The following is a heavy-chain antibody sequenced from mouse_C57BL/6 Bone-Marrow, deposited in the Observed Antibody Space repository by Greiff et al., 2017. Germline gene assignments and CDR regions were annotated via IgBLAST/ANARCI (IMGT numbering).Heavy chain of an antibody. V-gene: IGHV1-26*01. CDR1: GYTFTDYY. J-gene: IGHJ2*01. Sequence: EVQLQQSGPELVKPGASVKISCKASGYTFTDYYMNWVKQSHGKSLEWIGDINPNNGGTSYNQKFKGKATLTVDKSSSTAYMELRSLTSEDSAVYYCARDGRLRYFDYWGQGTTLTVSS. D-gene: IGHD2-4*01. CDR2: INPNNGGT. CDR3: ARDGRLRYFDY.